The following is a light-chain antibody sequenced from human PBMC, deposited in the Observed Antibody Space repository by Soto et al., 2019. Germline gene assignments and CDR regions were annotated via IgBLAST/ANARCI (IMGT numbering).Light chain of an antibody. CDR1: QSVLYSSNNKNY. V-gene: IGKV4-1*01. CDR3: QQYYSSPLT. Sequence: DIVMTQSPDSLAVSLGERATTNCKSSQSVLYSSNNKNYLAWYQQKPGQPPKLLIYWASTRESGVPDRFSGSGSGTDFTLTISSLQAEDLAVYYCQQYYSSPLTFGGGTKVEIK. J-gene: IGKJ4*01. CDR2: WAS.